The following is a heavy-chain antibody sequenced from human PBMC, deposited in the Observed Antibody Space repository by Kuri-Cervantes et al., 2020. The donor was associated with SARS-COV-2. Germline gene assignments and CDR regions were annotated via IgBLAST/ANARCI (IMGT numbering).Heavy chain of an antibody. J-gene: IGHJ4*02. Sequence: GGSLRLSCAASGFTFDDYAMHWVRQAPGKGLEWVSGINSNGSSTSYADSVKGRFTISRDNSKNTLYLQMNSLRAEDTAVYYCAKGYSSGWSAFDYWGQGTLVTVSS. CDR1: GFTFDDYA. D-gene: IGHD6-19*01. CDR2: INSNGSST. V-gene: IGHV3-23*01. CDR3: AKGYSSGWSAFDY.